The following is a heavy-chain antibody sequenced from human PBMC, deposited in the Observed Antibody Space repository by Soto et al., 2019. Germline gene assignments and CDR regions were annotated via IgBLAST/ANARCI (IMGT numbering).Heavy chain of an antibody. D-gene: IGHD3-3*01. V-gene: IGHV3-30-3*01. CDR2: ISYDGSNK. Sequence: AGGPLGLSCAATGFTFSSYAMHWVRQAPGKGLEWVAVISYDGSNKYYADSVKGRFTISRDNSKNTLYLQMNSLRAGDTAVYYCARDYTIFVVVITSLGSYFDYWGQGTLVTVSS. J-gene: IGHJ4*02. CDR3: ARDYTIFVVVITSLGSYFDY. CDR1: GFTFSSYA.